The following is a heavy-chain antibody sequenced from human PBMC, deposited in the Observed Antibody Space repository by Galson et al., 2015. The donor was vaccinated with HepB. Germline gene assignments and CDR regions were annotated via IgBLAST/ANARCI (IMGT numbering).Heavy chain of an antibody. CDR3: ARDTLYSSSWYSETPVDY. Sequence: SLRLSCAASGFTFSSYWMSWVRQAPGKGLEWVANIKQDGSEKYYVDSVKGRFTISRDNAKNSLYLQMNSLRAEDTAVYYCARDTLYSSSWYSETPVDYWGQGTLVTVSS. J-gene: IGHJ4*02. D-gene: IGHD6-13*01. V-gene: IGHV3-7*03. CDR1: GFTFSSYW. CDR2: IKQDGSEK.